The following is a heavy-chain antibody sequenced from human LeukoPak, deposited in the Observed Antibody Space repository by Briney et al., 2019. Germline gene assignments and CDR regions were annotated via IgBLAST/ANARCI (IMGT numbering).Heavy chain of an antibody. CDR2: ISAYNGNT. J-gene: IGHJ5*02. Sequence: DSVKVSCKASGYTFTSYGISWVRQAPGQGLEWMGWISAYNGNTNYAQKLQGRVTMTTDTSTSTAYMELRSLRSDDTAVYYCARDLCSGGSCYALVWFDPWGQGTLVTVSS. CDR1: GYTFTSYG. CDR3: ARDLCSGGSCYALVWFDP. D-gene: IGHD2-15*01. V-gene: IGHV1-18*04.